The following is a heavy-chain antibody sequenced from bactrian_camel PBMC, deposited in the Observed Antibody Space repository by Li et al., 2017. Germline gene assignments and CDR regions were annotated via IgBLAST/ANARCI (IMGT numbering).Heavy chain of an antibody. J-gene: IGHJ4*01. CDR1: GIGNTGTR. CDR2: IGPGRDRR. D-gene: IGHD4*01. Sequence: HVQLVESGGGSVQAGGSLRLTCKTTGIGNTGTRVAWLRQVPGKGREVVAAIGPGRDRRYYPSTVKGRFTISQDRAQPIVYLEMNSLKPEDTAVYSCAADFTPRTFNGDGVSCGYEYNYWGEGTQVTVS. CDR3: AADFTPRTFNGDGVSCGYEYNY. V-gene: IGHV3-3*01.